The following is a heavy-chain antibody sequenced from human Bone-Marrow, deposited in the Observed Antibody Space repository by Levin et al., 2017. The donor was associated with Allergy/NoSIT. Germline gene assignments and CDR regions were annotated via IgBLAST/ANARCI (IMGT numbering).Heavy chain of an antibody. CDR3: ARSEDFSASYSRWFDS. Sequence: GESLKISCKASGYTSTRHAIHWMRQAPGQSPEWLGWINPGDGDTRYSQKFQGRVAITTDTTATSVFMELTSLTSEDTAVYYCARSEDFSASYSRWFDSWGQGSLVTVSS. CDR2: INPGDGDT. D-gene: IGHD1-26*01. J-gene: IGHJ5*01. V-gene: IGHV1-3*01. CDR1: GYTSTRHA.